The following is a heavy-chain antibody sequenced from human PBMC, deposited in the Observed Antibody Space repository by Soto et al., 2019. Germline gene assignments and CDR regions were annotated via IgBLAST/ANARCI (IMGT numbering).Heavy chain of an antibody. D-gene: IGHD3-10*01. CDR2: IIPIFGTA. V-gene: IGHV1-69*13. CDR3: ASSYYGSGSYRY. CDR1: GGTFSSYA. J-gene: IGHJ4*02. Sequence: RASVKVSCKASGGTFSSYAISWVRQAPGQGLEWMGGIIPIFGTANYAQKFQGRVTITADESTSTAYMELSSLRSEDTAVYYCASSYYGSGSYRYWGQGTLVTVSS.